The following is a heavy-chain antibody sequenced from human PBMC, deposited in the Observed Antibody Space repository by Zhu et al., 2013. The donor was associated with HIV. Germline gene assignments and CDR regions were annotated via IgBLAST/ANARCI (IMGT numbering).Heavy chain of an antibody. CDR3: ARGRGNDYGDYLIDAFDI. V-gene: IGHV1-69*06. J-gene: IGHJ3*02. Sequence: QVQLVQSGAEVKKPGSSVKVSCKASGGTFSSYAISWVRQAPGQGLEWMGGIIPIFGTANYAQKFQGRVTITADKSTSTAYMELSSLRSEDTAVYYCARGRGNDYGDYLIDAFDIWGQGTMVTVSS. CDR1: GGTFSSYA. CDR2: IIPIFGTA. D-gene: IGHD4-17*01.